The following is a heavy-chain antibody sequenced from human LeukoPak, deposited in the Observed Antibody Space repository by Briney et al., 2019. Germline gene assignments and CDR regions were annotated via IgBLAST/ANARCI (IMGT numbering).Heavy chain of an antibody. Sequence: GRSPRLSCAASGFTFSSYGMHWVRQAPGKGLEGVAVISYDGSNKYYADSVKGRFTISRDNSKNTLYLQMNSLRAEDTAVYYCAKSLGRSADVDYGGQGTLVTVSS. CDR3: AKSLGRSADVDY. CDR1: GFTFSSYG. CDR2: ISYDGSNK. J-gene: IGHJ4*02. D-gene: IGHD6-13*01. V-gene: IGHV3-30*18.